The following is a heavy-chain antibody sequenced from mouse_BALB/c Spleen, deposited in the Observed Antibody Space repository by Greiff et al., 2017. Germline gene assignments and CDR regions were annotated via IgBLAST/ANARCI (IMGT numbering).Heavy chain of an antibody. CDR3: ARFYDYDRGYAMDY. CDR2: ILPGSGST. CDR1: GYTFSSYW. V-gene: IGHV1-9*01. J-gene: IGHJ4*01. D-gene: IGHD2-4*01. Sequence: QVQLQQSGAELMKPGASVKISCKATGYTFSSYWIEWVKQRPGHGLEWIGEILPGSGSTNYNEKFKGKATFTADTSSNTAYMQLSSLTSEDSAVYYCARFYDYDRGYAMDYCGQGTSVTVSS.